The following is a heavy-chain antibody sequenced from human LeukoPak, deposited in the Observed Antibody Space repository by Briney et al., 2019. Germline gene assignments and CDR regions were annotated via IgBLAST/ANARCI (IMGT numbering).Heavy chain of an antibody. CDR3: ARDEGKRVAGTRSYYYYGMDV. J-gene: IGHJ6*04. CDR2: IYYSGST. Sequence: PETLSLTCTVSGGSVSSGSYYWSWIRQPPGKGLEWIGYIYYSGSTNYNPSLKSRVTISVDTSKNQFSLKLSSVTAADTAVYYCARDEGKRVAGTRSYYYYGMDVWGKGTTVTVSS. CDR1: GGSVSSGSYY. V-gene: IGHV4-61*01. D-gene: IGHD6-19*01.